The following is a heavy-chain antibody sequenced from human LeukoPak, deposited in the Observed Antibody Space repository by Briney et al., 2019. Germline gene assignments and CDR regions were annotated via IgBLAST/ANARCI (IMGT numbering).Heavy chain of an antibody. CDR2: ISSSSSYT. CDR3: ARDKSDTYYYDSSGYPIFDY. V-gene: IGHV3-11*05. CDR1: GFTFSDYY. J-gene: IGHJ4*02. Sequence: KPGGSLRLSCAASGFTFSDYYMSWIRQAPGKGLEWVSYISSSSSYTNYADSVKGRFTISRDNAKNSLYLQMNSLRAEDTAVYYCARDKSDTYYYDSSGYPIFDYWGQGTLVTVSS. D-gene: IGHD3-22*01.